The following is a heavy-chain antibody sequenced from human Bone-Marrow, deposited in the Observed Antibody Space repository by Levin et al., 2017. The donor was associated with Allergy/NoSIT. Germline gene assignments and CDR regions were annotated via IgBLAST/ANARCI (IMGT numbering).Heavy chain of an antibody. J-gene: IGHJ5*02. Sequence: ASVKVSCKASGYTFTSYYMHWVRQAPGQGLEWMGIINPSGGSTSYAQKFQGRVTMTRDTSTSTVYMELSSLRSEDTAVYYCARGLGRAVVVPAAIHWFDPWGQGTLVTVSS. D-gene: IGHD2-2*01. CDR3: ARGLGRAVVVPAAIHWFDP. V-gene: IGHV1-46*01. CDR2: INPSGGST. CDR1: GYTFTSYY.